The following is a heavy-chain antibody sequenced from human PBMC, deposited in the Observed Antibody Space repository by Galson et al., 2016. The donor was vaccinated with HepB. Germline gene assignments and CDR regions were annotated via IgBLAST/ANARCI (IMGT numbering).Heavy chain of an antibody. D-gene: IGHD3-9*01. V-gene: IGHV3-7*03. CDR2: INQDGREK. CDR3: ARDGRYFDWLLSGPDAFDF. Sequence: SLRLSCAGSGSGYTFSSYWMTWVRQAPGKGLEWVASINQDGREKHYVDSLKGRFTISRDNAKKTLFLQMKKLRVDHTAVHYCARDGRYFDWLLSGPDAFDFWGQGTSVTVAT. J-gene: IGHJ3*01. CDR1: GSGYTFSSYW.